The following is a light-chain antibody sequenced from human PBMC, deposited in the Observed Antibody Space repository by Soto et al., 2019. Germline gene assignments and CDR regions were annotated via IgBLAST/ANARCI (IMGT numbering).Light chain of an antibody. Sequence: DYVLTQSPLSSPVTLGQPASISCRCSQSLVHSNGDTYLNWLHQRPGQSPRLLIYQISKRFAGVPDRFSGSGAGTTFILRISRVQAEDVGVYYCMQASHFPRTFGQGTKLEIK. CDR3: MQASHFPRT. V-gene: IGKV2-24*01. CDR1: QSLVHSNGDTY. J-gene: IGKJ2*01. CDR2: QIS.